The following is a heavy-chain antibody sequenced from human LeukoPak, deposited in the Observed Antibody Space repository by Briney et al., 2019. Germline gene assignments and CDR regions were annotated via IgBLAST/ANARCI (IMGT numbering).Heavy chain of an antibody. CDR3: SREFPFCGADCFSGVFDI. CDR2: ISVINSGNT. V-gene: IGHV1-18*01. J-gene: IGHJ3*02. CDR1: GYTFSSYG. Sequence: ASVKFSCQASGYTFSSYGINWVRQAPGQGLEWMGWISVINSGNTRYAQNFQGRLTMTTDTSTTTAYMELRSLRSDDTAVYYCSREFPFCGADCFSGVFDIWGQGTMVTVS. D-gene: IGHD2-21*02.